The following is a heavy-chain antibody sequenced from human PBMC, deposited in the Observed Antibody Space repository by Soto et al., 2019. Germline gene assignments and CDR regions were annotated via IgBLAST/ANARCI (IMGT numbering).Heavy chain of an antibody. D-gene: IGHD3-3*01. J-gene: IGHJ5*02. CDR3: ARTIRFLEWFWLDP. Sequence: SETLSLTCTVSGGSISSGGYYWSWIRQHPGKGLEWIGYIYYSGSTYYNPSLKSRVTISVDTSKNQFSLKLSSVTAADTAVYYCARTIRFLEWFWLDPWGQGTLVTVSS. CDR2: IYYSGST. CDR1: GGSISSGGYY. V-gene: IGHV4-31*03.